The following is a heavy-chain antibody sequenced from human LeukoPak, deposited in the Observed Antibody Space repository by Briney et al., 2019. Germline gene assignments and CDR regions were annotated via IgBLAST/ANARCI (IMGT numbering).Heavy chain of an antibody. CDR1: GFTFSSYC. J-gene: IGHJ3*02. CDR2: INSGGSST. Sequence: PGGSLRLSCAASGFTFSSYCMHWVRQAPGKGLVWVSRINSGGSSTRYADSVKGRFTISRDNAKNTLYLQMNSLRAEDTAVNYCARTSRSRAFDIWGQGTIVTVSS. CDR3: ARTSRSRAFDI. V-gene: IGHV3-74*01.